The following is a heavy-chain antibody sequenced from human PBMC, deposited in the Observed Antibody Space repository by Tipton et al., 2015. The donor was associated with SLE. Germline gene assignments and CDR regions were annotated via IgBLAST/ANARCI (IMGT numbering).Heavy chain of an antibody. D-gene: IGHD2-21*01. CDR1: GDSMNSGVYY. Sequence: LRLSCTVSGDSMNSGVYYWSWLRQPAGKGLEWIGRIFSSGNTIYNPSLKGRVTISEDTSKNRFSLRLSSVTAADTAVYYCAREGISYCGGDCHGSFDYWGQGSLVTVSS. CDR2: IFSSGNT. J-gene: IGHJ4*02. CDR3: AREGISYCGGDCHGSFDY. V-gene: IGHV4-61*02.